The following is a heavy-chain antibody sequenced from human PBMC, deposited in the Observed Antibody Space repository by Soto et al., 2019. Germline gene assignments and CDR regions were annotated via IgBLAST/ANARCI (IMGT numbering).Heavy chain of an antibody. CDR3: ARAVAVAADFDY. CDR1: GYTFTGYA. CDR2: INAGNGNT. V-gene: IGHV1-3*05. J-gene: IGHJ4*02. D-gene: IGHD6-19*01. Sequence: QVQLVQSGAEEKKPGASVKVSCKASGYTFTGYAMHWVCQAPGQRLEWMGWINAGNGNTKYSQKFQGRVTITRDTSASAAYMELSSLSSEDTAVYYCARAVAVAADFDYWGQGTLVTVSS.